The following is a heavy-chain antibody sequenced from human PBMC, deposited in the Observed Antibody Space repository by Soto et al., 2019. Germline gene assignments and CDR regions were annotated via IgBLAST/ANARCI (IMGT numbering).Heavy chain of an antibody. Sequence: EVQLFESGGGLVQPGGSLRLSCATSGFAFSRHAMSWVRQTPGRGLEWLSSISNSDDTTYYAASVKGRFTISREMSKSTLFLQMSSLRAEDTSVYYCAKGYADSDSWGQGTQFTVSS. V-gene: IGHV3-23*01. D-gene: IGHD5-18*01. CDR3: AKGYADSDS. CDR1: GFAFSRHA. J-gene: IGHJ4*02. CDR2: ISNSDDTT.